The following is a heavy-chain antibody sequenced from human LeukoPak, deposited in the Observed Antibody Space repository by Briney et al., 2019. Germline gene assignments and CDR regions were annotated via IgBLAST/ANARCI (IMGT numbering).Heavy chain of an antibody. J-gene: IGHJ3*02. Sequence: ASVKVSCKASGYTFTSYDINWVRQATGQGLEWMGWMNPNSGNTGYAQKFQGRVTMTRNTSISTAYMELSSLRSEDTVVYYCARVNLYDSSGYSDSDAFDIWGQGTMVTVSS. CDR3: ARVNLYDSSGYSDSDAFDI. CDR2: MNPNSGNT. V-gene: IGHV1-8*01. CDR1: GYTFTSYD. D-gene: IGHD3-22*01.